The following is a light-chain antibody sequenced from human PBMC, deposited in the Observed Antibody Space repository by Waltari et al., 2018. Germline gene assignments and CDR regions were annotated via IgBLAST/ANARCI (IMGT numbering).Light chain of an antibody. V-gene: IGKV3-15*01. CDR1: QSITSN. CDR2: GAS. Sequence: DIVLTQSPVILPVSPGERTTLSCRASQSITSNLAWYQQTPGQSPRLLTYGASIRAAGIPASFSGSGSGTEFTLTISSLQSEDFAVYYCQQYNNWLPLTFGGGTKVEIK. CDR3: QQYNNWLPLT. J-gene: IGKJ4*01.